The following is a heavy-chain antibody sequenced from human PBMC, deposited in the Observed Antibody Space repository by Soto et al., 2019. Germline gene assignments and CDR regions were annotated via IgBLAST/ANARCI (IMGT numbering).Heavy chain of an antibody. V-gene: IGHV4-39*02. Sequence: SETLSLTCTVTGDSINKRSYYWRWIRQPPGKELEGIASNYNRGSTYNNPSLKSRVFMAAQPSKNQSSLTLSHVTAADTALYYCATEPCWAETQDNSQTACPGSLEDV. J-gene: IGHJ6*01. CDR3: ATEPCWAETQDNSQTACPGSLEDV. CDR2: NYNRGST. CDR1: GDSINKRSYY. D-gene: IGHD1-1*01.